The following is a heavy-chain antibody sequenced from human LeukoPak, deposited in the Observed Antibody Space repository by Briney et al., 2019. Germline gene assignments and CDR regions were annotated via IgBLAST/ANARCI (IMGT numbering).Heavy chain of an antibody. J-gene: IGHJ4*02. CDR2: ISAYNGNT. CDR1: GYTFTSYG. CDR3: ARVSASNLPDY. Sequence: ASVKVSCKASGYTFTSYGISWVRQAPGQGLEWMGWISAYNGNTNYAQKLQGRVTMARDTSTSTVYMELSSLRSEDTAVYYCARVSASNLPDYWGQGTLVTVSS. V-gene: IGHV1-18*01.